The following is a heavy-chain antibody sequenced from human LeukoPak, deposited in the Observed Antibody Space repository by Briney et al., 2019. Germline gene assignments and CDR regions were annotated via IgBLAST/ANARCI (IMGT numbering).Heavy chain of an antibody. CDR3: ARHDTVVTPYGAFDI. CDR1: GGSFSGYY. Sequence: SETLSLTCAVYGGSFSGYYWSWIRQPPGKGLEWIGEINHSGSTNYNPSLKSRVTISVDTSKNQFSLKLSSVAAADTAVYYCARHDTVVTPYGAFDIWGQGTMVTVSS. J-gene: IGHJ3*02. V-gene: IGHV4-34*01. CDR2: INHSGST. D-gene: IGHD4-23*01.